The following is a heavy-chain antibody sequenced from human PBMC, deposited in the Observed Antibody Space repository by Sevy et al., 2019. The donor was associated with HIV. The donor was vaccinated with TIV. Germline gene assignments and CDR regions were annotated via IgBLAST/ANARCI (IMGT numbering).Heavy chain of an antibody. V-gene: IGHV3-33*01. Sequence: GGSLRLSCTASGFAFSTYGMHWVRQAPGKGLEWVEIIWYEGINKDYAEPLKGRFTISRDNSKNTLYLQMNSLRVDDTAVYYCARERRSSGIDYWGQGTLVTVSS. CDR2: IWYEGINK. D-gene: IGHD3-10*01. CDR1: GFAFSTYG. CDR3: ARERRSSGIDY. J-gene: IGHJ4*01.